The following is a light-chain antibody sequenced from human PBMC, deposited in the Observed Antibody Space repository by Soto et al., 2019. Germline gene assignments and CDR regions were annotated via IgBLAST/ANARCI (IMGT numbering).Light chain of an antibody. V-gene: IGKV1-39*01. Sequence: DIQMTQSPSSLSASVGERVTITRRASQTISHYLNWYRQQPGRAPELLIYAASNLQSGVPSRFSGSGSGTEFTLTINSLHPEDFATYFCQQSSSAPYTFGLGTRLEI. CDR3: QQSSSAPYT. CDR2: AAS. CDR1: QTISHY. J-gene: IGKJ2*01.